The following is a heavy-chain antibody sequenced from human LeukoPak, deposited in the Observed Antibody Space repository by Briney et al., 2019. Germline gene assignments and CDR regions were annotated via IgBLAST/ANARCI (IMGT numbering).Heavy chain of an antibody. CDR2: ISAYNGNT. D-gene: IGHD3-3*01. J-gene: IGHJ5*02. CDR1: GYTFTSYG. CDR3: AREDWSGYWFDP. Sequence: ASVKVSCKASGYTFTSYGINWVRQAPGQGLEWMGWISAYNGNTNYAQKLQGRVTMTTDTSTSTAYMELKSLRSDDTAVYYCAREDWSGYWFDPWGQGTLVTVSS. V-gene: IGHV1-18*01.